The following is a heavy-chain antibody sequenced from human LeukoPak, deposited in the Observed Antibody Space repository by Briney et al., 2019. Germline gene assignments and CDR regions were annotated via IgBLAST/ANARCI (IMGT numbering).Heavy chain of an antibody. CDR3: ARQEARNYYYEGLDY. Sequence: GGSLRLSCAASGFTFSTYGMHWVRQAPGKGLEWVTFIQYDGSNKYDADSVKGRFTISRDNSKNTLYLQMNSLRPDDTAIYFCARQEARNYYYEGLDYWGQGNLVTVSS. CDR1: GFTFSTYG. CDR2: IQYDGSNK. J-gene: IGHJ4*02. V-gene: IGHV3-30*19. D-gene: IGHD3-22*01.